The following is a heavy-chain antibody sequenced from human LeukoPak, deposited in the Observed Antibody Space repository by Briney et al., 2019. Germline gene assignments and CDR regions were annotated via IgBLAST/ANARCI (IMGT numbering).Heavy chain of an antibody. Sequence: SETLSLTCAVYAGSFSGYYWSWIRQPPGKGLEWIGEINHSGSTNYNPSLKSRVTISVDTSKNQFSLKLSSVTAADTAVYYCARDIAAAAYFDYWGQGTLVTVSS. CDR2: INHSGST. CDR1: AGSFSGYY. CDR3: ARDIAAAAYFDY. D-gene: IGHD6-13*01. V-gene: IGHV4-34*01. J-gene: IGHJ4*02.